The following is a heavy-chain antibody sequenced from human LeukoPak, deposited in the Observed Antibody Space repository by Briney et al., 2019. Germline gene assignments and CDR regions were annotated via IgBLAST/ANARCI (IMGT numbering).Heavy chain of an antibody. CDR2: IKSKIDGGTT. J-gene: IGHJ5*02. D-gene: IGHD2-8*01. V-gene: IGHV3-15*01. CDR1: GFTFNNAW. CDR3: TTAIRVKP. Sequence: GGSLRLSCAASGFTFNNAWMSWVRQAPGKGLEWVGRIKSKIDGGTTDYAAPVKGRFTISRDDSKNTLYLQMNSLKTEDTAVYYCTTAIRVKPWGQGTLVTVSS.